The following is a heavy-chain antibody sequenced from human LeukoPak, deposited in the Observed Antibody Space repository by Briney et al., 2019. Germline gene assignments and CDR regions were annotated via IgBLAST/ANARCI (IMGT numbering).Heavy chain of an antibody. D-gene: IGHD1-26*01. CDR3: ARAWELRNYFDP. J-gene: IGHJ5*02. CDR1: GGSFSGYY. Sequence: SETLSLTSAVDGGSFSGYYWSWIRQPPGKVLEWIGEINHTGSTNYNPSLKSRVTISVDTSKTQFSLKVSSAPAADTAVYYCARAWELRNYFDPWGQGSLVTVSS. V-gene: IGHV4-34*01. CDR2: INHTGST.